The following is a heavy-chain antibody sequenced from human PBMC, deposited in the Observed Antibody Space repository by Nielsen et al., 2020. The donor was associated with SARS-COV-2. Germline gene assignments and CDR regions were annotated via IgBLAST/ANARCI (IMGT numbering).Heavy chain of an antibody. CDR2: INPNSGGT. CDR3: ARNDEWSYFDY. J-gene: IGHJ4*02. Sequence: ASVKVSCKASGYTFTSYDINWVRQATGQGLEWMGWINPNSGGTNYAQKFQGRVTMTRDTSISTAYMELSRLRSDDTAVYYCARNDEWSYFDYWGQGTLVTVSS. V-gene: IGHV1-2*02. CDR1: GYTFTSYD. D-gene: IGHD3-3*01.